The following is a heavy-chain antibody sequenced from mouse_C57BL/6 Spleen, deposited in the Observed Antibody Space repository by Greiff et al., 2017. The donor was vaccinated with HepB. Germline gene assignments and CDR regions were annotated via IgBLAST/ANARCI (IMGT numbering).Heavy chain of an antibody. V-gene: IGHV1-52*01. CDR1: GYTFTSYW. D-gene: IGHD4-1*01. Sequence: VQLQQSGAELVRPGSSVKLSCKASGYTFTSYWMHWVKQRPIQGLEWIGNIDPSDSETHYNQKFKDKATLTVDKSSITAYMQLSSLTSEDSAVYYCARTLNWDEGYWYFDVWGTGTTVTVSS. CDR2: IDPSDSET. CDR3: ARTLNWDEGYWYFDV. J-gene: IGHJ1*03.